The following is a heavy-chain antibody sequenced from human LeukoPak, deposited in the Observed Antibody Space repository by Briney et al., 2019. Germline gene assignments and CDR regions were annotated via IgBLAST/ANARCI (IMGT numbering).Heavy chain of an antibody. V-gene: IGHV5-10-1*01. J-gene: IGHJ5*02. CDR3: ARHSSVLNSFDP. D-gene: IGHD3-22*01. CDR2: IDPGDSQT. CDR1: ASTFTNYW. Sequence: GEPLKISGQGSASTFTNYWISWVRQLPGKGLEWMGRIDPGDSQTNYSPSFQGHVTISADKSISTAYLQCSSLKASDTGMYYCARHSSVLNSFDPWGQGTLVTVSS.